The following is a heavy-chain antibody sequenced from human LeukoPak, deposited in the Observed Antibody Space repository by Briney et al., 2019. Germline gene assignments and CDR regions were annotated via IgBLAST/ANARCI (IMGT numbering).Heavy chain of an antibody. V-gene: IGHV3-30*04. J-gene: IGHJ4*02. Sequence: GGSLRLSCAASGFTFSSYAMHWVRQAPGKGLEWVAVISYDGSNKYYADSVKGRFTISRDSSKNTLYLQMNSLRAEDTAVYYCALTNDYYDSSGYPPVDYWGQGTLVTVSS. CDR1: GFTFSSYA. CDR2: ISYDGSNK. CDR3: ALTNDYYDSSGYPPVDY. D-gene: IGHD3-22*01.